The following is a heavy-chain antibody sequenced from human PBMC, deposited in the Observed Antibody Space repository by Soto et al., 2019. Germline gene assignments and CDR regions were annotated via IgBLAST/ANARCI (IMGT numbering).Heavy chain of an antibody. Sequence: ASVTVSCKAPADTFTSYYIHWVRQAPGHGLEWMGIINPNGGSTRFAQTFQGRITMTGDTSTSTVYMELSSLRSEDTAVYYCAREGAYSGSSPDAFDIWGQGTRVTVSS. V-gene: IGHV1-46*01. CDR1: ADTFTSYY. CDR2: INPNGGST. D-gene: IGHD1-26*01. CDR3: AREGAYSGSSPDAFDI. J-gene: IGHJ3*02.